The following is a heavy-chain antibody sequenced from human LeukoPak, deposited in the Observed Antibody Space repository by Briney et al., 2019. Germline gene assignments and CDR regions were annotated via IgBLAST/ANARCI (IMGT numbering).Heavy chain of an antibody. CDR3: AGQWQQLVPSFDP. J-gene: IGHJ5*02. V-gene: IGHV4-59*08. D-gene: IGHD6-13*01. CDR2: IYYSGST. Sequence: PSETLSLTCTVSGGSISSYYWSWIRQPPGKGLEWIGYIYYSGSTNYNPSLKSRVTISVDTSKNQFSLKLSSVTAADTAVYYCAGQWQQLVPSFDPWGQGSLVNVSS. CDR1: GGSISSYY.